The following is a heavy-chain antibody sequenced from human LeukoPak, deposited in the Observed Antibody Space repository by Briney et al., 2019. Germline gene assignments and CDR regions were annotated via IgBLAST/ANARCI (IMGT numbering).Heavy chain of an antibody. V-gene: IGHV3-43*02. CDR1: GFTFDDYA. Sequence: GGSLRLSCAASGFTFDDYAMHWVRQAPGKGLEWVTFITGDGGSTYYADSVKGRFTISRDNSKNSLYLQMNSLRTQDTALYHCAKGYHYDSSGYYYLDYWGQGTLVTVSS. CDR3: AKGYHYDSSGYYYLDY. D-gene: IGHD3-22*01. CDR2: ITGDGGST. J-gene: IGHJ4*02.